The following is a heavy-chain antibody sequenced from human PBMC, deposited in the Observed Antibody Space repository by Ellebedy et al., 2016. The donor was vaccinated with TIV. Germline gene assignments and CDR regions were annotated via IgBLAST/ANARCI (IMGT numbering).Heavy chain of an antibody. J-gene: IGHJ5*02. Sequence: SETLSLXXNVSGGTISSTNYYWGWIRQSPEKGLEWIGSIYHSGKTYYNPSLKSRVTISVDRPKNQFSVRLNSVTAADTAVYYCARVRNYYDSSGYYWPYNWFDPWGQGTLVTVSS. CDR3: ARVRNYYDSSGYYWPYNWFDP. CDR2: IYHSGKT. D-gene: IGHD3-22*01. CDR1: GGTISSTNYY. V-gene: IGHV4-39*07.